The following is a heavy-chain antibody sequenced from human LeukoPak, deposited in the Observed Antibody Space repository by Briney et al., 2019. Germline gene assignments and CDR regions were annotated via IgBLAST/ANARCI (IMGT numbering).Heavy chain of an antibody. CDR3: AREDYYDSGSNDY. V-gene: IGHV1-8*03. D-gene: IGHD3-22*01. CDR1: GYTFTTYV. J-gene: IGHJ4*02. Sequence: ASVKVSCKASGYTFTTYVITWVRQATGQGLEWMGWMNPNSGNTAYAQKFQGRVTITRNTSISTAYTELSSLRSEDTAVYYCAREDYYDSGSNDYWGQGTLVTVSS. CDR2: MNPNSGNT.